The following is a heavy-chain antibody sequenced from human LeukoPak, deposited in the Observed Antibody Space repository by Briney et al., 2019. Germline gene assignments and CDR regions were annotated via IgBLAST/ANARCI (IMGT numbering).Heavy chain of an antibody. J-gene: IGHJ4*02. Sequence: GGSLRLSCAGPGFTFSSYAMSWVRHAPGKGLEWVSGISGSGSSTHYADSVKGRFTISRDNSKSTLYLQMSSLRDEDTAVYYCANYRSWGQGTLVTVSS. CDR3: ANYRS. D-gene: IGHD1-14*01. CDR1: GFTFSSYA. CDR2: ISGSGSST. V-gene: IGHV3-23*01.